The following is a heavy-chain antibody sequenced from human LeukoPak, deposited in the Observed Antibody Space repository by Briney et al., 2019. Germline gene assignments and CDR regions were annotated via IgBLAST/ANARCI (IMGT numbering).Heavy chain of an antibody. CDR1: GYTFTSYG. Sequence: ASVKVSCKASGYTFTSYGISWVRPAPGQGLEWMGWISAYNGNTNHAQKLQGRVTMTTDTSTSIAYMELRSLRSDDTAVYYCARDAGIAVAGTLGYWGQGTLVTVSS. CDR3: ARDAGIAVAGTLGY. V-gene: IGHV1-18*01. CDR2: ISAYNGNT. D-gene: IGHD6-19*01. J-gene: IGHJ4*02.